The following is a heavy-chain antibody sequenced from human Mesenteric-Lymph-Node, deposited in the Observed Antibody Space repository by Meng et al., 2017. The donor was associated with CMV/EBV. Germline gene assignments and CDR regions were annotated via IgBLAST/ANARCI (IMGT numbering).Heavy chain of an antibody. CDR1: GFTFSSYS. V-gene: IGHV3-21*01. J-gene: IGHJ6*02. CDR3: ARDRKKQQLIRYYGMDV. CDR2: ISSSSSYI. D-gene: IGHD6-13*01. Sequence: LSLTCAASGFTFSSYSMNWVRQAPGKGLEWVSSISSSSSYIYYADSVKGRFTISRDNAKNSLYLQMNSLRAEDTAVYYCARDRKKQQLIRYYGMDVWGQGTTVTVSS.